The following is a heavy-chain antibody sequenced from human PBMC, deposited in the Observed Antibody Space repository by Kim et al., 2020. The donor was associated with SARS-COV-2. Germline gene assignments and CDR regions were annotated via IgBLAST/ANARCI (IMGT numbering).Heavy chain of an antibody. D-gene: IGHD2-15*01. CDR3: AKNLLPGSNYFDY. Sequence: GGSLRLSCAASGFTFSTYAMSWVRQAPGKGLEWVSRISESGETTHYAASVKGRFTISRDNSQNTVYLQMSSLRAEDTALYYCAKNLLPGSNYFDYWGQG. CDR1: GFTFSTYA. V-gene: IGHV3-23*01. CDR2: ISESGETT. J-gene: IGHJ4*02.